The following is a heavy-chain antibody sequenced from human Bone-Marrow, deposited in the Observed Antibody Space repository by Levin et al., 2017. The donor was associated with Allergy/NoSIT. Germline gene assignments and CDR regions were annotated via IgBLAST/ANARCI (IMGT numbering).Heavy chain of an antibody. CDR1: GYTFTTYW. J-gene: IGHJ4*02. D-gene: IGHD1-26*01. V-gene: IGHV5-51*01. CDR2: IYPGDSDT. CDR3: ARHRIVGATKSPFDY. Sequence: ASVKVSCEGSGYTFTTYWIAWVRQMPGKGLEWVGIIYPGDSDTRYSPSFQGQVTISADKSISTAYLQWNSLKASDTAMYYCARHRIVGATKSPFDYWGQGTLVTVSS.